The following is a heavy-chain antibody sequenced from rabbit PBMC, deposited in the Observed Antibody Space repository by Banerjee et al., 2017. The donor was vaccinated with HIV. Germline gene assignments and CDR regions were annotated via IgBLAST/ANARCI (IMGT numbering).Heavy chain of an antibody. V-gene: IGHV1S40*01. CDR3: ARGGYAGISNVMEL. J-gene: IGHJ4*01. CDR1: GFSFSSSYY. D-gene: IGHD4-2*01. CDR2: IYTSSSGST. Sequence: QSLEESGGDLVKPGASLTLTCTASGFSFSSSYYMCWVRQAPGKGLEWIGCIYTSSSGSTYYASWAKGRFTISKTSSTTVTLQMTSLTVADTATYFCARGGYAGISNVMELWGQGTLVTVS.